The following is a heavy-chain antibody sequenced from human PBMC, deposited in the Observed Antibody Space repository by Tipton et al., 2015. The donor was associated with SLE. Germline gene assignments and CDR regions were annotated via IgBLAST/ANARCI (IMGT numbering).Heavy chain of an antibody. V-gene: IGHV4-39*01. CDR2: IYYSGST. Sequence: TLSLTCTVSGGSISSSSYYWGWIRQPPGKGLEWIGSIYYSGSTYYNPSLKSRVTISVDTSKNQFSLKLCSVTAADTAVYYCAILEYSSSSAPFDYWGQGTLVTVSS. CDR3: AILEYSSSSAPFDY. D-gene: IGHD6-6*01. CDR1: GGSISSSSYY. J-gene: IGHJ4*02.